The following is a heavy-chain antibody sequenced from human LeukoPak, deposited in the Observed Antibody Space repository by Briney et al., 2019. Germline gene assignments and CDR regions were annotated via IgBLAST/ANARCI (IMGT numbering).Heavy chain of an antibody. Sequence: SETLSLTCAVYGGXFSGYYWSWIRQPPGKGLEWIGEINHSGSTNYNPSLKSRVTISVDTSKNQFSLKLSSVTAADTAVYYCARGAYSNYGWRYYGMDVWGQGTTVTVSS. V-gene: IGHV4-34*01. CDR1: GGXFSGYY. CDR2: INHSGST. D-gene: IGHD4-11*01. CDR3: ARGAYSNYGWRYYGMDV. J-gene: IGHJ6*02.